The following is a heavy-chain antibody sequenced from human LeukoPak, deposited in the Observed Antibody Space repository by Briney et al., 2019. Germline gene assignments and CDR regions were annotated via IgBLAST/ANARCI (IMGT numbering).Heavy chain of an antibody. CDR3: AKDFSRFYYDSSGDY. CDR2: ISGSGGST. J-gene: IGHJ4*02. Sequence: PGGSLRLSCAASGFTFSSYAMSWVRQAPGKGLEWVSAISGSGGSTYYADSVKGRFTISRGNSKNTLYLQMNSLRAEDTAVYYCAKDFSRFYYDSSGDYWGQGTLVTVSS. CDR1: GFTFSSYA. V-gene: IGHV3-23*01. D-gene: IGHD3-22*01.